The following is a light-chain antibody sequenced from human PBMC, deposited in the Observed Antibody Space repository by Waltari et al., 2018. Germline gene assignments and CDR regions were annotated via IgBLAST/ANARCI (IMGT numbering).Light chain of an antibody. Sequence: QSVLTQPPSASGTPGQRVTISCSASSSNIGSNTVNWYQQLPGTAPKLLIYSNNQRPSGVPDRFSGSKSGTSASLAISGLQSEDEVDYYCAAWDDSLTGPVFGGGTKLTVL. CDR2: SNN. CDR1: SSNIGSNT. V-gene: IGLV1-44*01. J-gene: IGLJ2*01. CDR3: AAWDDSLTGPV.